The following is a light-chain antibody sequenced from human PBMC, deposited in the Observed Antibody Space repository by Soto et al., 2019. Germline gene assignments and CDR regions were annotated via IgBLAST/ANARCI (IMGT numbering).Light chain of an antibody. V-gene: IGLV1-51*02. CDR2: GKN. J-gene: IGLJ2*01. CDR3: ATWDSSLSVGA. Sequence: QSVLTQPPSVSAAPGQRVTISCSGSSSNIGNNDVSWYQHLPGTAPKLLVYGKNQRPSGIPDRFSASKSGTSATLGITGLQTGDEADYYCATWDSSLSVGAFGGGTKVTDL. CDR1: SSNIGNND.